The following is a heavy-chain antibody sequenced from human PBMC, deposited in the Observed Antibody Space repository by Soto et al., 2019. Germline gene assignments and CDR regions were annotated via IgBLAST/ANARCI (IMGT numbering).Heavy chain of an antibody. J-gene: IGHJ4*02. V-gene: IGHV4-4*02. CDR2: IYHSGSP. Sequence: QVQLQESGPGLVKPSGTLSLSCAVSGGSIISSHWWTWVRQPPGKGLEWIGEIYHSGSPNYNPSLKSRVPISVDTSRNQFSLNLSSVTAADTAVYYCASSGGGEDYWGQGILVTVSS. CDR1: GGSIISSHW. CDR3: ASSGGGEDY. D-gene: IGHD3-16*01.